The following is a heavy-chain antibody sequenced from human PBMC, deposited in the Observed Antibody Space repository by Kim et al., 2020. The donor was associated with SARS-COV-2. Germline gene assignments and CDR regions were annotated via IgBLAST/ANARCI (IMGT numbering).Heavy chain of an antibody. CDR3: ARHPVGYSPMRYYYYGMDV. D-gene: IGHD2-2*03. J-gene: IGHJ6*02. V-gene: IGHV4-39*01. Sequence: RVTISVDTSKNQFSLKLCSVTAADTAVYYCARHPVGYSPMRYYYYGMDVWGQGTTVTVSS.